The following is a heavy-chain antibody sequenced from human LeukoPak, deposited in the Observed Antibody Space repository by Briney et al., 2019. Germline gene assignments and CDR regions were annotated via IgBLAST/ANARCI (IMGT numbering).Heavy chain of an antibody. V-gene: IGHV4-59*01. CDR2: IYYSGST. CDR3: VRGNRCSSTSCQFYYYYGMDV. Sequence: SETLSLTCTVSGGSISSSYWSWIRQPPGKGLEWIGYIYYSGSTSYNPSLKSRVTISVDTSKNQFSLKLSSVTAADTAVYYCVRGNRCSSTSCQFYYYYGMDVWGRGTTSPSR. D-gene: IGHD2-2*01. J-gene: IGHJ6*02. CDR1: GGSISSSY.